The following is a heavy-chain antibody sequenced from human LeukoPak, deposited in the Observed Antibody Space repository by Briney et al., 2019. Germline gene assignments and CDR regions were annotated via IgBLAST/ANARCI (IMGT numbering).Heavy chain of an antibody. D-gene: IGHD6-19*01. J-gene: IGHJ6*02. Sequence: PGGSLRLSCAASGFTFSSYSMNWLRQSPGKGRECVSYISRSSSTIYSADYVKGRFNISRDNAKNSLYMQMTSLRAEDTAVYYCARDESSGWYGEDYGMDVWGQGTAVTVSS. V-gene: IGHV3-48*01. CDR1: GFTFSSYS. CDR2: ISRSSSTI. CDR3: ARDESSGWYGEDYGMDV.